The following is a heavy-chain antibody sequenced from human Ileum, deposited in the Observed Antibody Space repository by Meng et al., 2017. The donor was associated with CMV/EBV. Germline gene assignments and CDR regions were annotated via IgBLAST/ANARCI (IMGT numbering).Heavy chain of an antibody. CDR3: AGSDPQQGVLDV. D-gene: IGHD6-13*01. CDR1: GGSISTYS. V-gene: IGHV4-59*01. CDR2: ILYTGST. J-gene: IGHJ6*02. Sequence: SETLSLTCTVSGGSISTYSWTWIRQPPGKGLEWIGYILYTGSTSYNPSLNNRVTISLDTSKNQFSLKLPSVTAADTAVYFCAGSDPQQGVLDVWGQGTTVTVSS.